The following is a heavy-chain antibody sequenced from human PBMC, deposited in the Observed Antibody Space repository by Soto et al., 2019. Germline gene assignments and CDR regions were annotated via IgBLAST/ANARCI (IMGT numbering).Heavy chain of an antibody. Sequence: QPGGSLRLSCVTSGFTFRNFEMNWVRQPPGKGLEWISYIGTSDITTHYADSVRGRFTISRDNAQNLVYLQMDSLTAEDTAIYYCARGGDYYDLWSGHSYWGQGALVTVSS. D-gene: IGHD3-3*01. CDR1: GFTFRNFE. V-gene: IGHV3-48*03. CDR3: ARGGDYYDLWSGHSY. J-gene: IGHJ4*02. CDR2: IGTSDITT.